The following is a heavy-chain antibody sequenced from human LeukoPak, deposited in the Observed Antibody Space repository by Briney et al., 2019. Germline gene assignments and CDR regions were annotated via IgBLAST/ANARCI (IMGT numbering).Heavy chain of an antibody. V-gene: IGHV4-59*08. CDR1: DGSISNYY. CDR2: AYYSGST. D-gene: IGHD6-19*01. J-gene: IGHJ5*02. Sequence: PSETLSLTCSVFDGSISNYYWSWIRQPPGKGLEWIGYAYYSGSTTYNPSLESRVTISVDTSKNQFSLKLTAVTAADTAVYYCARNSAVASSRSWFDPWGQGTLVTVSS. CDR3: ARNSAVASSRSWFDP.